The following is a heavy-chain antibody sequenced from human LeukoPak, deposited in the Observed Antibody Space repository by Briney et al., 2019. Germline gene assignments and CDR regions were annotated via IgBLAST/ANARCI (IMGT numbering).Heavy chain of an antibody. CDR2: IYHGSA. V-gene: IGHV4-61*01. CDR1: DDSVNSSRYY. CDR3: AREGGRQWLVSGALDS. J-gene: IGHJ5*01. D-gene: IGHD6-19*01. Sequence: ETLSLTCTVSDDSVNSSRYYWTWIRPPPGKGLEWIGYIYHGSATYNPSLESRVTLSMDTSKNQYSLKMTSVTAADTAVYYCAREGGRQWLVSGALDSWGQGTLVTVSS.